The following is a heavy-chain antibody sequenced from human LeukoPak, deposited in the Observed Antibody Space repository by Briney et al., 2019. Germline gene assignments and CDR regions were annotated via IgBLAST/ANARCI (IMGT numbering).Heavy chain of an antibody. V-gene: IGHV3-74*01. CDR3: ARAPYYYGSGSYYHPLNYMDV. Sequence: GGSLRLSCAASGFTFSSYWMHWVRQAPGKGLVWVSRINSDGSSTSYADSVKGRFTISRDNAKNTLYLQMNSLRAEDTAVYYCARAPYYYGSGSYYHPLNYMDVWGKGTTVTVSS. J-gene: IGHJ6*03. D-gene: IGHD3-10*01. CDR1: GFTFSSYW. CDR2: INSDGSST.